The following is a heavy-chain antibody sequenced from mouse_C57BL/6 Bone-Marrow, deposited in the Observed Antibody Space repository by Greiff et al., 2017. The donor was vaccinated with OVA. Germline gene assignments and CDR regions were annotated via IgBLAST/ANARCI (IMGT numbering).Heavy chain of an antibody. CDR2: IDPSDSYT. V-gene: IGHV1-69*01. CDR3: AREGDYGSSH. Sequence: QVQLQQPGAELVMPGASVKLSCKASGYTFTSYWMHWVKQRPGQGLEWIGEIDPSDSYTNSNQKFKGKSTLTVDKSSSTAYMQLSSLTSEDAAVYYCAREGDYGSSHWGQGTLVTVSA. J-gene: IGHJ3*01. CDR1: GYTFTSYW. D-gene: IGHD1-1*01.